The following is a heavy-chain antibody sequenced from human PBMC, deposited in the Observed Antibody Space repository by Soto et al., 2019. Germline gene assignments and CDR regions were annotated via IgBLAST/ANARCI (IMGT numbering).Heavy chain of an antibody. CDR2: IIPIFGTA. J-gene: IGHJ6*02. CDR1: GGTFSSYA. Sequence: QVQLVQSGAEVKKPGSSVKVSCKASGGTFSSYAISWVRQAPGQGLEWMGGIIPIFGTANYAQKFQGRVTITADESTSTAYMELSSLRSEDTAVYYCASPHKRGVTTWYYYGMDVWGQGTTVTASS. V-gene: IGHV1-69*12. CDR3: ASPHKRGVTTWYYYGMDV. D-gene: IGHD4-17*01.